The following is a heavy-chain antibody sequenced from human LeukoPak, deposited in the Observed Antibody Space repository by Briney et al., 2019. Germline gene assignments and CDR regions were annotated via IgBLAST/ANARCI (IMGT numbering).Heavy chain of an antibody. D-gene: IGHD6-13*01. V-gene: IGHV4-39*01. CDR1: GGSVSTNNYY. Sequence: PSETLSLTCTVSGGSVSTNNYYWGWIRQPPGKGLEWIGSIYYSGSTYYNPSLKSRVTISVDTSKNQFSLKLSSVTAADTAVYYCARLLYNSNWFSPYNWFDPWGQGTLVTVSS. J-gene: IGHJ5*02. CDR2: IYYSGST. CDR3: ARLLYNSNWFSPYNWFDP.